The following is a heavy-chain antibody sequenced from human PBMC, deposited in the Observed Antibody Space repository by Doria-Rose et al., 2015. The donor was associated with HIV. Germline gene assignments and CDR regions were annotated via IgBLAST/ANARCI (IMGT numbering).Heavy chain of an antibody. CDR3: ARFRPSRGIYYSLDV. Sequence: SLTCTVSGGSISSYYWNWIRQPPGKGLEWIGYIYSSESTHYNSSLKSRVTISIDTSKNQFSLELSFVTAADTAVYYCARFRPSRGIYYSLDVWGKGTTVTVSS. CDR1: GGSISSYY. D-gene: IGHD3-10*01. J-gene: IGHJ6*03. CDR2: IYSSEST. V-gene: IGHV4-4*09.